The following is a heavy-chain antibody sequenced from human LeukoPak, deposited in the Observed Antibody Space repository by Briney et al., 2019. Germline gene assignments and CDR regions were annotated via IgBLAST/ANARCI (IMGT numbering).Heavy chain of an antibody. D-gene: IGHD6-19*01. CDR2: IRYDGSNK. V-gene: IGHV3-30*02. Sequence: PGGSLRLSCAASGFTFSSYGMHWVRQAPGKGLEWVAFIRYDGSNKYYADSVKGRFTISRDNSKNTLYLQMNSLRAEDTAVYYCAKVSQWLVDYFDFWGQGTLVTVSS. J-gene: IGHJ4*02. CDR3: AKVSQWLVDYFDF. CDR1: GFTFSSYG.